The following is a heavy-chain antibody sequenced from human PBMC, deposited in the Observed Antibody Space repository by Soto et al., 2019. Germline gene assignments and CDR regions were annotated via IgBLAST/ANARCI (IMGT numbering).Heavy chain of an antibody. CDR1: GYTFTSYA. V-gene: IGHV1-3*01. CDR3: ARDLGGWTDY. CDR2: INAGNGNT. D-gene: IGHD6-19*01. Sequence: QVQHVQSGAEVKKPGASVKVSCKASGYTFTSYAMQWVRQAPGQRLEWMGWINAGNGNTKYSQKFQGRVTITSDTSASTDYMELSSLRSEDTAVYYCARDLGGWTDYWGQGTLVTVSS. J-gene: IGHJ4*02.